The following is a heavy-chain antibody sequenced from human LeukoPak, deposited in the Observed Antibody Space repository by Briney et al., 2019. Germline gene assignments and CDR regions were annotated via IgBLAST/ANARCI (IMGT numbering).Heavy chain of an antibody. CDR1: GFSFRGHS. J-gene: IGHJ4*02. V-gene: IGHV3-48*04. CDR2: ISGDATII. CDR3: ARNKRATHNYFDY. Sequence: GGSLRLSCTASGFSFRGHSMNWVREAPGRGLEWVSFISGDATIIYYADSVRGRFTLSRDNAKNSLYLQMNSLRAGDTAVYYCARNKRATHNYFDYWGQGTLVTVSS.